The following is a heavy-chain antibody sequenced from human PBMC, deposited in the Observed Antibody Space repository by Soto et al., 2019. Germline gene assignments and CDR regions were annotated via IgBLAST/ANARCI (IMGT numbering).Heavy chain of an antibody. D-gene: IGHD6-13*01. Sequence: ASEKVSCQASGYTFTRWDVYWVRQAAGQGLEWMGYMNPRSGNTGYEQKLQGRVTMTRDTSISTAYMELSSLTSDDMAVYYCTASSWTGAGLDFWGQGTPVTVSS. CDR2: MNPRSGNT. CDR3: TASSWTGAGLDF. V-gene: IGHV1-8*01. CDR1: GYTFTRWD. J-gene: IGHJ4*01.